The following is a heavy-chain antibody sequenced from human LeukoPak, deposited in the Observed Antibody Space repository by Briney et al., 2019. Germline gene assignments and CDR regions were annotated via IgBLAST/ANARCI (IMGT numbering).Heavy chain of an antibody. CDR3: SPCGHAYDWFGP. D-gene: IGHD5-12*01. CDR1: GATLNIGHA. J-gene: IGHJ5*02. V-gene: IGHV1-69*04. CDR2: IIPFLGEV. Sequence: SVKVSCKAFGATLNIGHAFIWARQAPGRGLQWMGRIIPFLGEVNYAQNFQGRVSFTADKSTATMYMEMKSLRPDDTAIYYCSPCGHAYDWFGPWGQGTLVTVSS.